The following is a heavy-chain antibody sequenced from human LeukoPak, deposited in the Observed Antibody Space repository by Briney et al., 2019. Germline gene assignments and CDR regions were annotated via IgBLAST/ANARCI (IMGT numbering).Heavy chain of an antibody. V-gene: IGHV4-4*07. CDR3: ARDYYDILTGCFDY. CDR2: IYTNGNT. D-gene: IGHD3-9*01. Sequence: PSETLSLTCTVSGGSMTTHYWSWIRQPAGKGPEWIGRIYTNGNTIYNPSLESRVIMSIDTSKNQFSLELRSVTAADTALYYCARDYYDILTGCFDYWGQGAQVTVSP. CDR1: GGSMTTHY. J-gene: IGHJ4*02.